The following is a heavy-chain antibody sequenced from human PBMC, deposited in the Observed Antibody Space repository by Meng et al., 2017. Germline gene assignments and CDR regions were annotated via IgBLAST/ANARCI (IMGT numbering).Heavy chain of an antibody. CDR3: ARSERYVLGFDY. D-gene: IGHD3-16*01. V-gene: IGHV1-2*06. CDR1: GYTFTGYY. Sequence: QVPLGQCGAAVKKPGASVKVSCKASGYTFTGYYMHWVRQAPGQGLEWMGRINPNSGGTNYAQKFQGRVTMTRDTSISTAYMELSRLRSDDTAVYYCARSERYVLGFDYWGQGTLVTVSS. CDR2: INPNSGGT. J-gene: IGHJ4*02.